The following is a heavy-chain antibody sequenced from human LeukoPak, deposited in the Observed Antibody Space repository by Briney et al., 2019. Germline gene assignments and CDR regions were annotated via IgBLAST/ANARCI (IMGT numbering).Heavy chain of an antibody. V-gene: IGHV3-20*04. J-gene: IGHJ4*02. CDR3: ARAPITSPFYFDY. CDR2: INWSGGST. Sequence: GGSLRLSCTASGFAFDEHGMSWVRQVPGEGLEWASGINWSGGSTGYADPLRGRFTISRDNAKNSLYLQMDSLRAEDTALYYCARAPITSPFYFDYWGQGTLVTVSS. D-gene: IGHD2-2*01. CDR1: GFAFDEHG.